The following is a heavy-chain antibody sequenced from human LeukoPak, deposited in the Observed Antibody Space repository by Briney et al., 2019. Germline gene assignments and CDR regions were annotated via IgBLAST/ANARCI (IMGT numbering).Heavy chain of an antibody. CDR2: ISGSGDT. CDR3: AKEGGYNYGYLDY. V-gene: IGHV3-23*01. Sequence: GGSLRLSCAVSGFTYSSYAMSWVRQAPGKGLEWVSTISGSGDTYYVDSVKGRFTISRDNSKNTLYLQMNSLRAEDTAVYYCAKEGGYNYGYLDYWGQGSLVTVSS. J-gene: IGHJ4*02. D-gene: IGHD5-18*01. CDR1: GFTYSSYA.